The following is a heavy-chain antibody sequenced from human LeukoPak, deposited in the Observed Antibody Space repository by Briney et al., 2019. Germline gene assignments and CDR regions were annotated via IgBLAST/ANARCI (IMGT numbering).Heavy chain of an antibody. V-gene: IGHV1-69*13. D-gene: IGHD3-3*01. J-gene: IGHJ5*02. CDR2: IIPIFGTA. CDR3: ARAVRFLEWSPWFDP. CDR1: GGTFSSYA. Sequence: GASVKVSCKASGGTFSSYAISWVRQAPGQGLEWMGGIIPIFGTANYAQKFQGRVTITADESTSTAYMELSSLRSEDTAVYYCARAVRFLEWSPWFDPWGQGTLVTVSS.